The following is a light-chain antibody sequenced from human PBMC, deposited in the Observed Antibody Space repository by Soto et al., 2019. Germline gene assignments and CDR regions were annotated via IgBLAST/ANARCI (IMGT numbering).Light chain of an antibody. Sequence: EIVLTQSPATLSLSPGERATLSCSASQSVSSSLAWHQQKPGQAPRLLIYDASNRATGIQARFRGSGSGTDFTLTISSLEPEDFAVYYCQQRSNWPPSFGPGTKVDIK. CDR2: DAS. CDR1: QSVSSS. V-gene: IGKV3-11*01. CDR3: QQRSNWPPS. J-gene: IGKJ3*01.